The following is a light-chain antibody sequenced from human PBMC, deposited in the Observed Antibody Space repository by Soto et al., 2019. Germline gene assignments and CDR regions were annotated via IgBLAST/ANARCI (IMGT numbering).Light chain of an antibody. CDR2: KDT. CDR3: QSADSSGTYVI. J-gene: IGLJ2*01. Sequence: SYELTQPPSVSVSPGQTARITCSGDVLAKQYAYWYQQKSGQAPVVVIYKDTERPSGIPERVSGSSSGTTVTLTISGVQAEDEADYYCQSADSSGTYVIFGGGTKLTVL. V-gene: IGLV3-25*01. CDR1: VLAKQY.